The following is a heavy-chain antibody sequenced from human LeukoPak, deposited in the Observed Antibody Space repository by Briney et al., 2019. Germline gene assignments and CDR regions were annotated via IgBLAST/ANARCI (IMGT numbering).Heavy chain of an antibody. CDR2: INSDESRT. CDR1: GFTFSSYW. V-gene: IGHV3-74*01. Sequence: PGGSLRLSCAASGFTFSSYWMHWVRHVPGKGLVWVSRINSDESRTNYADSVKGRFTISRDNAKSTLYLQMNSLRAEDTAVYYCARGKIGGYYFDYWAQGTLVTVSS. D-gene: IGHD6-25*01. CDR3: ARGKIGGYYFDY. J-gene: IGHJ4*02.